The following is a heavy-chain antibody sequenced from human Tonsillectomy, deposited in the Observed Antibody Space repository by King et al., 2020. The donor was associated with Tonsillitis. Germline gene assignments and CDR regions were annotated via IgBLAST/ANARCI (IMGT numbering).Heavy chain of an antibody. D-gene: IGHD5-18*01. Sequence: VQLVQSGGGLVKPGGSLRLSCAASGFTFSDYYMSWIRQAPGKGLEWVSYISSSSSYTNYADSVKGRFTISRDNAKNSLYLQMNSLRAEDTAVYYCARAPTPLTSYGSSPFDYWGQGTLVTVSS. CDR3: ARAPTPLTSYGSSPFDY. V-gene: IGHV3-11*06. J-gene: IGHJ4*02. CDR1: GFTFSDYY. CDR2: ISSSSSYT.